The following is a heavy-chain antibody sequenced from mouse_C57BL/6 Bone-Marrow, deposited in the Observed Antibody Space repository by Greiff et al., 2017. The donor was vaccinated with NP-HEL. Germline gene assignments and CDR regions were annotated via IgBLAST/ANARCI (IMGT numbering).Heavy chain of an antibody. CDR2: IRNKANNHAT. J-gene: IGHJ3*01. CDR3: TRGGYYYGSSPAWFAY. CDR1: GFTFSDAW. Sequence: EVKLVESGGGLVQPGGSMKLSCAASGFTFSDAWMDWVRQSPEKGLEWVAEIRNKANNHATYYAESVKGRFTISRDDSKSSVYLQMNSLRAEDTGIYYCTRGGYYYGSSPAWFAYWGQGTLVTVSA. V-gene: IGHV6-6*01. D-gene: IGHD1-1*01.